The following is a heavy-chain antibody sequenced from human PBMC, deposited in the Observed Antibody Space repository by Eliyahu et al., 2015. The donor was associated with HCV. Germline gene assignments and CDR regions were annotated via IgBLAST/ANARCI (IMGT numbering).Heavy chain of an antibody. CDR1: GFAFSGYG. CDR3: ARGGVRGTYTLEY. J-gene: IGHJ4*02. Sequence: EVQLVESGGGLVQPGGSLRLSCTASGFAFSGYGMHWVRQAPGKGLVWVSRDRGDGTTMAYADSVKGRSTISRDSAKNTLYLQMNSLRAEDTAVYYCARGGVRGTYTLEYWGQGTLVTVSS. CDR2: DRGDGTTM. D-gene: IGHD3-10*01. V-gene: IGHV3-74*03.